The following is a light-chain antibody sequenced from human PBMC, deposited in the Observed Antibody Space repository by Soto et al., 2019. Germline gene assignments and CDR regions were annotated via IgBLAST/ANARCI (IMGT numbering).Light chain of an antibody. J-gene: IGKJ1*01. CDR2: GAS. Sequence: EIVMTQSPATLSVSPGERATLSCRASQSVSRSYLAWYQQKLGQAPRLLIFGASRRATGIPDRFTGSGSGTDFTLTISRLEPEDFAVYDCQQYVSSPWAFGQGTQVDIK. CDR1: QSVSRSY. CDR3: QQYVSSPWA. V-gene: IGKV3-20*01.